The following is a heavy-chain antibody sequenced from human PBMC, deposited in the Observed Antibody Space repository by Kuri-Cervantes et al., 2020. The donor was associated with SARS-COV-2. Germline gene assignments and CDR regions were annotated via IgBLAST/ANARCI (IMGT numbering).Heavy chain of an antibody. D-gene: IGHD4-17*01. V-gene: IGHV3-30*07. CDR3: ARDGAVTIDHEQKV. Sequence: GGSLRLSCAASGFTFSSYAMHWVRQAPGKGLEWVAVISYDGSNKYYADSVKGRFTISRDNSKNTLYLQMNSLRAEDTAVYYCARDGAVTIDHEQKVWGQGALVTVSS. CDR2: ISYDGSNK. J-gene: IGHJ4*02. CDR1: GFTFSSYA.